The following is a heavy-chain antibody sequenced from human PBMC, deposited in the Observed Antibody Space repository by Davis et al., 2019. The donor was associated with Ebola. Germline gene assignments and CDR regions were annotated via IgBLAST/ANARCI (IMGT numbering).Heavy chain of an antibody. Sequence: ASVKVSCKASGYTFTGYYMHWVRQAPGQGLEWMGWTNPNSGNTGYAQKFQGRVTMTTNTSISTAYMEVSSLRSEDMAVYYCARRGYCSGGACHRGMDVWGQGTTVTVSS. J-gene: IGHJ6*02. CDR3: ARRGYCSGGACHRGMDV. V-gene: IGHV1-8*02. CDR1: GYTFTGYY. CDR2: TNPNSGNT. D-gene: IGHD2-8*02.